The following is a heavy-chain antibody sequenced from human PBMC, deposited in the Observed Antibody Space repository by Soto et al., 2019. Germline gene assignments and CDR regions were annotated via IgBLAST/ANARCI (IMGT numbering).Heavy chain of an antibody. CDR2: IYYSGST. J-gene: IGHJ5*02. CDR1: GGSISSSSYY. V-gene: IGHV4-39*01. CDR3: ASSDLYYYAKRRFDP. D-gene: IGHD3-10*01. Sequence: SQTLSLTYTVSGGSISSSSYYWGWIRKPPGKGLEWIGSIYYSGSTYYNPSLKSRVTISVDTSKNQFSLKLSSVTAADTAVYYCASSDLYYYAKRRFDPWGQGTLVTVSS.